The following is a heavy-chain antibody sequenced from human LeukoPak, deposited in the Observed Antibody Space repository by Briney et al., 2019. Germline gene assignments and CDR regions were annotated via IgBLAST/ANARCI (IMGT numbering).Heavy chain of an antibody. CDR3: ATLYGDYVNSDY. CDR1: VYTFTDYY. Sequence: GASVKVSSKASVYTFTDYYMHWVRQAPGQGGQWMGWIDPYGGGTNYAQKFQGRVTMTRDTSINTAYMELTRLRSDDTAVYYCATLYGDYVNSDYWGQGNLVSVSS. J-gene: IGHJ4*02. D-gene: IGHD4-17*01. V-gene: IGHV1-2*02. CDR2: IDPYGGGT.